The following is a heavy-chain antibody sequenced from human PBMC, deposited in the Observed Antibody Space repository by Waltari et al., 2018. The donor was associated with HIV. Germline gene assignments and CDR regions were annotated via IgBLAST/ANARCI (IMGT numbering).Heavy chain of an antibody. Sequence: QESGPGLVKPSETLSLTCTVSGGSISSYYWSWIRQPPGKGLEWIGYIYYSGSTNYNPSLKSRVTISVDTSKNQFSLKLSSVTAADTAVYYCARAMPQWLARPGGYGMDVWGQGTTVTVSS. CDR3: ARAMPQWLARPGGYGMDV. CDR1: GGSISSYY. V-gene: IGHV4-59*01. CDR2: IYYSGST. D-gene: IGHD6-19*01. J-gene: IGHJ6*02.